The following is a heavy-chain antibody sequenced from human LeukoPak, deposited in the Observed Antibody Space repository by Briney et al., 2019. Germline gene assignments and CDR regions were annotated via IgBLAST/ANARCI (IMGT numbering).Heavy chain of an antibody. CDR2: INQGGSLN. V-gene: IGHV3-7*01. J-gene: IGHJ4*02. Sequence: PGGSLRLSCAASGFTFSSYGMHWVRQAPGKGLEWVASINQGGSLNYYVDSVKGRFTISRDDAKSSLYVRMDSLRDEDTAVYYCARFGYSGWNLEYWGQGTLVTVSS. CDR3: ARFGYSGWNLEY. D-gene: IGHD5-12*01. CDR1: GFTFSSYG.